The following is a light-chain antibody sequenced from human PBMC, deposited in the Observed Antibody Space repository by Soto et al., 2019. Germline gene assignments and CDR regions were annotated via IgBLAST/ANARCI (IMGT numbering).Light chain of an antibody. Sequence: EILMTQSPATLSVGQGEIATLSCGASQSVGRNLAWFQQKPGQAPRLLIYGATIRATGIPARFSGSGSETEFTLTISSLQSEDFALYYCQQYNNWPPLTFGGGTKVDIK. CDR2: GAT. J-gene: IGKJ4*01. V-gene: IGKV3-15*01. CDR3: QQYNNWPPLT. CDR1: QSVGRN.